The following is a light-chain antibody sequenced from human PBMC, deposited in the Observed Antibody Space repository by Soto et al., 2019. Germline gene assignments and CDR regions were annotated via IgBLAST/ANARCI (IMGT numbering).Light chain of an antibody. CDR2: EVN. CDR3: SSYTSSGTLV. J-gene: IGLJ2*01. V-gene: IGLV2-14*01. Sequence: QSALTQPASVSGSPGQSITIFCTGTSSDVGGYNHVSWYQQHPGKAPKLMVYEVNSRPSGASNRFSGSKSGNTASLTISGLQAEDEAEYYCSSYTSSGTLVFGGGTKVTVL. CDR1: SSDVGGYNH.